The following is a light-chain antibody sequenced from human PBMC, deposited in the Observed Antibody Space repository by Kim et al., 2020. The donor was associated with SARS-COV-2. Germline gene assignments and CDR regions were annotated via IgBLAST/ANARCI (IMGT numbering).Light chain of an antibody. CDR1: NIGMDS. CDR2: YDI. V-gene: IGLV3-21*04. CDR3: HVWDRNNDIV. J-gene: IGLJ3*02. Sequence: GKTATESCGGDNIGMDSVDCSTQITGEAPLLVCRYDIDRPSGIPDRFSGANSGNTATLTLARVEAGDEADYYCHVWDRNNDIVFGGGTKLTVL.